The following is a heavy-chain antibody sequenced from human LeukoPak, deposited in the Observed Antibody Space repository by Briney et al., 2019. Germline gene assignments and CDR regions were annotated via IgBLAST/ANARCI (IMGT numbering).Heavy chain of an antibody. CDR2: INHSGST. CDR3: ARASRGTFGYMDV. J-gene: IGHJ6*03. V-gene: IGHV4-34*01. Sequence: SETLYLTCAVYGGSFSGYYWSWIRQPPGKGLEWIGEINHSGSTNYNPSLKSRVTISVDTSENQFSLKLSSVTAADTAVYYCARASRGTFGYMDVWGKGTTVSVSS. CDR1: GGSFSGYY. D-gene: IGHD2-2*01.